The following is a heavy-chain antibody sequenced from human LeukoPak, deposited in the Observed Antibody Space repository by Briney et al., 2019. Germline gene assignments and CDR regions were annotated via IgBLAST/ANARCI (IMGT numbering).Heavy chain of an antibody. Sequence: PSDTLSLTCAVSGGSISSINWWSWVRQPPGKGLEWIGEIYHSGSTNYNPSLKSRVTISVDKSKNQFSLKLSSVTAADTAVYYCARGRQFYGDYAVDYWGQGTLVTVSS. J-gene: IGHJ4*02. D-gene: IGHD4-17*01. V-gene: IGHV4-4*02. CDR2: IYHSGST. CDR3: ARGRQFYGDYAVDY. CDR1: GGSISSINW.